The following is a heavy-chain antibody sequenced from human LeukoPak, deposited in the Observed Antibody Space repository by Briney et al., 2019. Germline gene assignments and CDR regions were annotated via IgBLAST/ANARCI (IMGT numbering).Heavy chain of an antibody. D-gene: IGHD2-15*01. CDR2: IVVGSGNT. Sequence: GASVKVSCKASGFTFTSSAVQWVRQARGQRLEWIGWIVVGSGNTNYAQKFQERVTITRDISTSTAYMELSSLRSEDTAVYYCAAAEPGYCSGGSCYSDWFGPWGQGTLVTVSS. J-gene: IGHJ5*02. CDR3: AAAEPGYCSGGSCYSDWFGP. CDR1: GFTFTSSA. V-gene: IGHV1-58*01.